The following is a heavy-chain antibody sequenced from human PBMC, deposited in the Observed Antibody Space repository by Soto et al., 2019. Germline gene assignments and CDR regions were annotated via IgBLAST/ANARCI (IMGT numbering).Heavy chain of an antibody. V-gene: IGHV4-30-2*01. J-gene: IGHJ3*02. CDR2: IYPSGTI. CDR1: GVSITTNGYS. Sequence: SETLSLTCAVSGVSITTNGYSWSWIRQPPGKGLEWIGYIYPSGTIFYNPSLNSRVTISADTSNNQFSLKLTSVTASDTAMYYCATQSPTITMIVVVPDAFHIWGQGTMVTVSS. D-gene: IGHD3-22*01. CDR3: ATQSPTITMIVVVPDAFHI.